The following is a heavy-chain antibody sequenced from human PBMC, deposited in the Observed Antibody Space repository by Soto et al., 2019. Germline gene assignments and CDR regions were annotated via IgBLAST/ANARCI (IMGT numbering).Heavy chain of an antibody. CDR1: GYSFTSYA. CDR2: ISPYNDDS. CDR3: ARVEGLYNYYYYAMDV. V-gene: IGHV1-18*01. D-gene: IGHD3-3*01. Sequence: QVQLVQSGPEVKKPGASVKVSCKTSGYSFTSYAITWVRQAPGQGLEWMGWISPYNDDSNYAQTFQGRVTMTTDTSTSTAHMELRSRGSDDSAVYYCARVEGLYNYYYYAMDVW. J-gene: IGHJ6*01.